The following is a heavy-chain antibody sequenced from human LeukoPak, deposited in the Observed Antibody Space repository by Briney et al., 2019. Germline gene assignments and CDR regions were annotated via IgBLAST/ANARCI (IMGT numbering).Heavy chain of an antibody. D-gene: IGHD3-10*01. CDR1: GFTFSDYW. CDR2: IKYDGGDE. V-gene: IGHV3-7*01. Sequence: GGSLRLSCAASGFTFSDYWMSWVRQAPGKGLEWVANIKYDGGDEHYVDSVRGRFTISRDNAKNSLFLQMNSLRAEGTGVYSCARIGGSGTYWEYWGQGTLVTVPS. J-gene: IGHJ4*02. CDR3: ARIGGSGTYWEY.